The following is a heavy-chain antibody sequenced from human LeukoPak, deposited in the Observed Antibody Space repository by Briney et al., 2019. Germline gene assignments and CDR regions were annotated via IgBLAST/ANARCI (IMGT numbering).Heavy chain of an antibody. J-gene: IGHJ5*02. CDR2: VSAYNGHT. V-gene: IGHV1-18*01. CDR1: GYTFNSYG. Sequence: GASVKVSCKASGYTFNSYGISWVRQAPGQGLEWMGWVSAYNGHTNYAQKFQGRVTMTTDTSTSTASMELRSLRSDDTAVYYCARLIPQKWELPGKWFDPWGQGTLVTAS. D-gene: IGHD1-26*01. CDR3: ARLIPQKWELPGKWFDP.